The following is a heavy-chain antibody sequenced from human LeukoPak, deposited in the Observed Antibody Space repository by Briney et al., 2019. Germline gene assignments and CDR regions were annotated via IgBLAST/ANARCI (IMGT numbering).Heavy chain of an antibody. CDR1: GYTFTGYY. V-gene: IGHV1-2*02. Sequence: GASVKVSCKASGYTFTGYYMHWVRQAPGQGLEWMGWINPNSGGTNYAQKFQGRVTMTRDTSISTACMELSRLRSDDTAVYYCAREGYCSSTSCPHYYYYGMDVWGQGTTVTVSS. J-gene: IGHJ6*02. D-gene: IGHD2-2*01. CDR3: AREGYCSSTSCPHYYYYGMDV. CDR2: INPNSGGT.